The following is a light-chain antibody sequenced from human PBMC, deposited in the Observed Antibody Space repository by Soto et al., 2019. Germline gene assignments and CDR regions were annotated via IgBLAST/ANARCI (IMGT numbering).Light chain of an antibody. CDR1: QRVSKN. CDR3: QQYYDWPLT. Sequence: EIVMRQSPATLSVSPGERATLSCRASQRVSKNFAWYQQKRGQAPRLLIYGASTRAAGIPARFSGSGSGTEFNLTISSLQSEDFAVYYCQQYYDWPLTFGGGTKVDI. V-gene: IGKV3-15*01. CDR2: GAS. J-gene: IGKJ4*01.